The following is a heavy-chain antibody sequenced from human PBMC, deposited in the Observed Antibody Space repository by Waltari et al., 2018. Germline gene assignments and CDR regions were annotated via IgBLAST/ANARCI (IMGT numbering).Heavy chain of an antibody. Sequence: EVQLVESGGGLVQPGRSLRLSCAASGFTFDDYAMHWFRQAPGKGLEWVSGIRLNRDNIGYADSVKGRFTISRDNAKNSLYLLMNSLRVEDTALYYCARGGITIFGVFRGWFDPWGQGTLVTVSS. J-gene: IGHJ5*02. CDR3: ARGGITIFGVFRGWFDP. D-gene: IGHD3-3*01. CDR1: GFTFDDYA. V-gene: IGHV3-9*01. CDR2: IRLNRDNI.